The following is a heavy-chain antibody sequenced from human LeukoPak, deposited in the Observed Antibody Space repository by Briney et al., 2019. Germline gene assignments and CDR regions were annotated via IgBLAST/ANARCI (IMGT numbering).Heavy chain of an antibody. V-gene: IGHV1-2*02. J-gene: IGHJ4*02. D-gene: IGHD3-22*01. CDR2: INPNSGGT. CDR1: GYTFTGYY. CDR3: ARGYDSSGYWDSDY. Sequence: GASVKVSCKASGYTFTGYYMHWVRQAPGQGLEWMGWINPNSGGTNYAQKFQGRVTMTRDTSISTAYMELRSLRSDDTAAYYCARGYDSSGYWDSDYWGQGTLVTVSS.